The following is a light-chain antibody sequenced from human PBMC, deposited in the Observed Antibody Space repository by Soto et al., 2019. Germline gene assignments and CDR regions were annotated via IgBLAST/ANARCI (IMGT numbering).Light chain of an antibody. CDR2: GNS. CDR3: QSYDSSMSGWV. Sequence: QSVLTQPPSVSGAPGQRVTISCTGSSSNIGAGYDVHWYQQLPGTAPKLLIYGNSNRPSGVPDRFSGYKSGASASLAITGLQAEDEADYYCQSYDSSMSGWVFGGGTKLT. V-gene: IGLV1-40*01. J-gene: IGLJ3*02. CDR1: SSNIGAGYD.